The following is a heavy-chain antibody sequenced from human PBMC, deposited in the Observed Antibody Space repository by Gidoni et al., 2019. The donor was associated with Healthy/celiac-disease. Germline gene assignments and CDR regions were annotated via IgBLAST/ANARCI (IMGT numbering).Heavy chain of an antibody. Sequence: QLQLQESGPGLVKPSETLSLTCTVSGGSISSSSYYWGWIRQPPGKGLEWIGSIYYSGSTYYNPSLKSRVTISVDTSKNQFSLKLSSVTAADTAVYYCASLLRYCSGGSCYSTFDYWGQGTLVTVSS. CDR1: GGSISSSSYY. CDR2: IYYSGST. V-gene: IGHV4-39*01. J-gene: IGHJ4*02. CDR3: ASLLRYCSGGSCYSTFDY. D-gene: IGHD2-15*01.